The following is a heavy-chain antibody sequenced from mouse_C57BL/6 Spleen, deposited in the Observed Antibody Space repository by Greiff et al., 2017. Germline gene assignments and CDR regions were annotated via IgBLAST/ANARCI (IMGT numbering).Heavy chain of an antibody. J-gene: IGHJ3*01. Sequence: EVQLVESGPELVKPGASVKISCTASGYSFTGYFMTWVKQTPGKSLEWLGRINPYNGDTFSNQTLKGKSTLTVDKSSSTAHMEVLRLESEDFAVYYCARDYAGFAYWGQGTLVTVSA. D-gene: IGHD2-4*01. CDR2: INPYNGDT. V-gene: IGHV1-37*01. CDR3: ARDYAGFAY. CDR1: GYSFTGYF.